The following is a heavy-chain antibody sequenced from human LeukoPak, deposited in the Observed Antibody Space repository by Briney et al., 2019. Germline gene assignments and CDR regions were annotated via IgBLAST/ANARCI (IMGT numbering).Heavy chain of an antibody. CDR2: ISSSGSTI. CDR3: ARDAPYSSGWGDYFDY. D-gene: IGHD6-19*01. V-gene: IGHV3-48*03. J-gene: IGHJ4*02. Sequence: GGSLRLSCAASGFTFSSYEMNWVGQAPGKGLEWVAYISSSGSTIYYADSVKGRFTISRDNAKNSLYLQMNSLRAEDTAVYYCARDAPYSSGWGDYFDYWGQGALVTVSS. CDR1: GFTFSSYE.